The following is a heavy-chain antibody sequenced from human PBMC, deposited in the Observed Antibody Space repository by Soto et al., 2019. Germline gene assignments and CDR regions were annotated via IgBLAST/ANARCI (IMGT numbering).Heavy chain of an antibody. CDR2: IYYSGST. Sequence: SETLSLTCTVSGGSISSYYWSWIRQPPGKGLEWIGYIYYSGSTNYNPSLKSRVTISVDTSKNQFSLKLSSVTAADTAVYYCASSIAVAVLDYWGQGTLVTVSS. D-gene: IGHD6-19*01. CDR1: GGSISSYY. V-gene: IGHV4-59*01. J-gene: IGHJ4*02. CDR3: ASSIAVAVLDY.